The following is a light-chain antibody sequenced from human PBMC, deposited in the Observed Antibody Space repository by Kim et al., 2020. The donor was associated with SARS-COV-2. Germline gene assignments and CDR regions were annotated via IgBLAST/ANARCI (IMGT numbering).Light chain of an antibody. V-gene: IGLV1-36*01. J-gene: IGLJ3*02. CDR2: YDD. Sequence: QSVLTQPPSVSEAPRQRVTISCSGSSSNIGNNAVNWYQQLPGKAPKLLIYYDDQLPSGVSDRFSGSKSGTSASLAIGGLHSEDEADYYCAAWDDRLNSPVFGGGTQLAVL. CDR1: SSNIGNNA. CDR3: AAWDDRLNSPV.